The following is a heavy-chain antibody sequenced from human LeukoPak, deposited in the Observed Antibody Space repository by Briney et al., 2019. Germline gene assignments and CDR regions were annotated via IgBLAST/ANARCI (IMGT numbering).Heavy chain of an antibody. J-gene: IGHJ4*02. CDR1: GYTFTGYY. D-gene: IGHD3-10*01. Sequence: ASVKVSCKASGYTFTGYYMHWVRQAPGQGLEWMGWINPNSGGTNYAQKSQGRVTMTRDTSISTAYMELRRLRSDDTAVYYCARGPYYYGSGSPTPFDDWGQGTLVTVSS. CDR3: ARGPYYYGSGSPTPFDD. V-gene: IGHV1-2*02. CDR2: INPNSGGT.